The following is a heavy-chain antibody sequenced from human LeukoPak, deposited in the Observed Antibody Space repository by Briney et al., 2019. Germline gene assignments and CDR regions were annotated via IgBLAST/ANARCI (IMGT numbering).Heavy chain of an antibody. V-gene: IGHV3-21*01. Sequence: GGSLRLSCAASGFTFSSYTLSWVRQAPGKGLEGVSSISSSNSYIYYADSVKGRFTISRDNAKNSLYLQMNSLRAEDTAVYYCARVASYFYYMDVWGKGTTVTVSS. CDR2: ISSSNSYI. CDR3: ARVASYFYYMDV. J-gene: IGHJ6*03. CDR1: GFTFSSYT.